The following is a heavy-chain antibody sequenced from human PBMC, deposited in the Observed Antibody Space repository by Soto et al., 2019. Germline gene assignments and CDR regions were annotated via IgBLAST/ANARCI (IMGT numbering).Heavy chain of an antibody. D-gene: IGHD3-3*01. Sequence: PGGSLRLSCAASGFTFSSYSMNWVRQAPGKGLEWVSSISSRSSYIYYADSVKGRFIISRDNAKNSLYLQMNSLRAEDTAVYYCARDKSGFGWFDPWGQGTLVTVYS. V-gene: IGHV3-21*01. CDR3: ARDKSGFGWFDP. J-gene: IGHJ5*02. CDR2: ISSRSSYI. CDR1: GFTFSSYS.